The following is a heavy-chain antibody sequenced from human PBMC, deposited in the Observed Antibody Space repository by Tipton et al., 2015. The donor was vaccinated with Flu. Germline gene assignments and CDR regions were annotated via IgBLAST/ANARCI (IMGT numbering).Heavy chain of an antibody. CDR1: GGSISSSSYY. V-gene: IGHV4-61*02. CDR3: ARDYGDLNWFDP. D-gene: IGHD4-17*01. J-gene: IGHJ5*02. Sequence: GLVKPSETLSLTCTVSGGSISSSSYYWTWIRQPAGKGLEWIGQIYTSGSTKYNPSLKSRVTMSLDTSKNQFSLKMSSVTAADTAMYYCARDYGDLNWFDPWGQGTLVTVS. CDR2: IYTSGST.